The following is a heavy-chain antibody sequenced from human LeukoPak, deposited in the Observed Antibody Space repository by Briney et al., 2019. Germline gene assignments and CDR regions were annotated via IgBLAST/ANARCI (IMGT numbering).Heavy chain of an antibody. CDR2: ISSSGSTI. CDR3: ARDPDTAMVMYNWFDP. Sequence: GGSLRLSCAASGFTFSSYEMNWVRQAPGKGLGWVSYISSSGSTIYYADSVKGRFTISRDNAKNSLYLQMNSLRAEDTAVYYCARDPDTAMVMYNWFDPWGQGTLVTVSS. J-gene: IGHJ5*02. D-gene: IGHD5-18*01. V-gene: IGHV3-48*03. CDR1: GFTFSSYE.